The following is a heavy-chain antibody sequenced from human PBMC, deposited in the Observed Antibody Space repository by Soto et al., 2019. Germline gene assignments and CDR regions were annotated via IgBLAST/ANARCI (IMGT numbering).Heavy chain of an antibody. V-gene: IGHV4-39*01. CDR3: ERLINCGGDFGVDY. CDR2: IFYSGST. D-gene: IGHD2-21*02. Sequence: SETLSLTCTVSGGSISSSSYYWGWIRQPPGKGLEWIGSIFYSGSTYYNPSLKSRVTISVDTSKNQFSLKLSSGTAADTAVYYCERLINCGGDFGVDYWGQGVLLTVSS. CDR1: GGSISSSSYY. J-gene: IGHJ4*02.